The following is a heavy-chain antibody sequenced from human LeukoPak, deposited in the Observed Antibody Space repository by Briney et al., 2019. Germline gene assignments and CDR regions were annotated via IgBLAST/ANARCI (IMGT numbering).Heavy chain of an antibody. Sequence: PSETLSLTSTVSGGSISSYYWSWNRQPPGKGLEWNGYIYYSGSTNYNPSLKSRVTISVDTSKNQFSLKLSPVTAANTAVYYCARATIYDFWSGYYVLGYFDYWGQGTLVTVSS. J-gene: IGHJ4*02. CDR1: GGSISSYY. D-gene: IGHD3-3*01. CDR2: IYYSGST. CDR3: ARATIYDFWSGYYVLGYFDY. V-gene: IGHV4-59*01.